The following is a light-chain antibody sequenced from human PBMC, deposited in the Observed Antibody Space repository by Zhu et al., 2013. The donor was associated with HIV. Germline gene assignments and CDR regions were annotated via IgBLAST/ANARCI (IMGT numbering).Light chain of an antibody. CDR3: MQALQTPPT. J-gene: IGKJ2*01. CDR2: LGS. Sequence: IVMTQSPLSLPVTPGEPASISCRSSQSLLHSNGYIYLDWYLQKPGQSPQLLIYLGSNRASGVPDRFSGSGSGTDFTLKISRVEAEDVGVYYCMQALQTPPTFGQGTKLEIK. V-gene: IGKV2-28*01. CDR1: QSLLHSNGYIY.